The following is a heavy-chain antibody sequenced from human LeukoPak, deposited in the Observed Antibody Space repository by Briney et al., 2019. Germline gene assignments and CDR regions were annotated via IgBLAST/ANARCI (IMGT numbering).Heavy chain of an antibody. CDR1: GGSFSGYY. J-gene: IGHJ4*02. V-gene: IGHV4-34*01. CDR3: ARGRGVRGVYDY. Sequence: SETLSLTCAVYGGSFSGYYWSWIRQPPGKGLEWIGEINHSGSTNYNPSFKSRVTISVDTSKNQFSLKLSSVTAADTAVYYCARGRGVRGVYDYWGQGTLVTVSS. CDR2: INHSGST. D-gene: IGHD3-10*01.